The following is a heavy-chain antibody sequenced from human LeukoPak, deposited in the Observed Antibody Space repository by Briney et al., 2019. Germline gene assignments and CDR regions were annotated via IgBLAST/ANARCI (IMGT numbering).Heavy chain of an antibody. D-gene: IGHD2-8*01. Sequence: PSETLSLTCTVSGGSISSYYWSWIRQPLGKGLEWIGYVYYTGSTNYSPSLKSRAIISVDTSKNQFSLKLSSVTAADTAVYYCARRKYCTNGICSDWYFDLWGRGTLVTVSS. CDR1: GGSISSYY. J-gene: IGHJ2*01. V-gene: IGHV4-59*01. CDR2: VYYTGST. CDR3: ARRKYCTNGICSDWYFDL.